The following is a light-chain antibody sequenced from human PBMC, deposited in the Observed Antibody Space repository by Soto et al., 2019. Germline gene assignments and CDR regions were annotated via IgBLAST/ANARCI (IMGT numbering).Light chain of an antibody. J-gene: IGKJ4*01. V-gene: IGKV3-20*01. CDR3: QQFASYPLT. CDR1: QSVRNNF. CDR2: GAS. Sequence: EIGLTQSPGTLSWSPGERVTLSFMASQSVRNNFLAWYQHKPGQAPRFLIYGASTRATGIPDRFSGGGSGTDFTLTITRLEPEDFAVYYCQQFASYPLTFGGGTKVDIK.